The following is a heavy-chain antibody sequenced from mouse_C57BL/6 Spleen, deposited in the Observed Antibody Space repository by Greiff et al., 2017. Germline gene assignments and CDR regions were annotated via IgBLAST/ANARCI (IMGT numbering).Heavy chain of an antibody. J-gene: IGHJ3*01. D-gene: IGHD3-3*01. V-gene: IGHV1-53*01. Sequence: QVQLQQPGTELVKPGASVKLSCKASGYTFTSYWMPWVKQRPGQGLEWIGNINPSNGGTNYNEKFKSKATLTVDKSSSTAYMQLSSLTSEDSAVYDGAREDGDEPRFAYWGQGTRVTVSA. CDR2: INPSNGGT. CDR3: AREDGDEPRFAY. CDR1: GYTFTSYW.